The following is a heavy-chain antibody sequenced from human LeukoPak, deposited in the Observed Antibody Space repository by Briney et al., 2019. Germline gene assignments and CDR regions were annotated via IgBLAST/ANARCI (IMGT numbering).Heavy chain of an antibody. V-gene: IGHV4-34*01. CDR3: ARFYCSSTSCYANWFDP. CDR1: GGSFSGYY. J-gene: IGHJ5*02. CDR2: INHSGST. Sequence: SETLSLTCAVYGGSFSGYYRSWIRQPPGKGLEWIGEINHSGSTNYNPSLKSRVTISVDTSKNQFSLKLSSVTAADTAVYYCARFYCSSTSCYANWFDPWGQGTLVTVSS. D-gene: IGHD2-2*01.